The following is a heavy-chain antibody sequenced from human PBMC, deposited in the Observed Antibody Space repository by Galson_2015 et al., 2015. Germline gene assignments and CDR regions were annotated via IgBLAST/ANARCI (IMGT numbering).Heavy chain of an antibody. CDR1: GFTFSSYA. CDR3: ARDRGRRSGHRPREYYFDY. V-gene: IGHV3-30-3*01. Sequence: SLRLSCAASGFTFSSYAMHWVRQAPGKGLEWVAVISYDGSNKYYADSVKGRFTISRDNSKNTLYLQMNSLRAEDTAVYYCARDRGRRSGHRPREYYFDYWGQGTLVTVSS. J-gene: IGHJ4*02. D-gene: IGHD3-10*01. CDR2: ISYDGSNK.